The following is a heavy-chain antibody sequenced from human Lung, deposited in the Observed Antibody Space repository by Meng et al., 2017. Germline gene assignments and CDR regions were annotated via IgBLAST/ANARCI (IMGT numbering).Heavy chain of an antibody. CDR1: GGSFSDYY. D-gene: IGHD4-11*01. J-gene: IGHJ4*02. Sequence: QVQLQRWGEGLLKPSETLSLTCVVSGGSFSDYYWSWIRQPPGKGLEWIGEINHSGSTNYNPSLENRATISVDTSQNNLSLKLSSVTAADSAVYYCARGPTTMAHDFDYWGQGTLVTVSS. V-gene: IGHV4-34*01. CDR2: INHSGST. CDR3: ARGPTTMAHDFDY.